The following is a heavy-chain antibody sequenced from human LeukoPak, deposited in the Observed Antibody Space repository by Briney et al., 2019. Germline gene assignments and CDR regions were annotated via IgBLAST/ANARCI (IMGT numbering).Heavy chain of an antibody. Sequence: GGSLRLSCAVSGFTFRSYAMNWVRQAPGKGLEWVSAISGSGSATYYADSVKGRFTISRDNSKNTLYLQMNSLRAEDTAVYYCAKDQYGEAFDIWGPGTMVTVSS. J-gene: IGHJ3*02. CDR2: ISGSGSAT. V-gene: IGHV3-23*01. CDR1: GFTFRSYA. D-gene: IGHD4-17*01. CDR3: AKDQYGEAFDI.